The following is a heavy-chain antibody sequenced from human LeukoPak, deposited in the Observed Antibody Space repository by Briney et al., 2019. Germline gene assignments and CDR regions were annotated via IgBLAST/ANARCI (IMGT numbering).Heavy chain of an antibody. CDR2: IYTCGSN. J-gene: IGHJ6*04. CDR3: ARERDGDLPDV. D-gene: IGHD4-17*01. V-gene: IGHV4-4*07. Sequence: PSETLSLKFTVSTRSIRSIHWSWIPQPAGKGLEWIVRIYTCGSNNYTPSLKSRVTMSVDTSKNQFSLKLSSVTAADTAVYYCARERDGDLPDVWGKGTTVSVSS. CDR1: TRSIRSIH.